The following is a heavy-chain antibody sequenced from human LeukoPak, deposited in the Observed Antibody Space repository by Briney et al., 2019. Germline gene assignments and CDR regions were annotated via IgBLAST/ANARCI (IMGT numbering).Heavy chain of an antibody. CDR1: GYTFTGYY. Sequence: ASVKVSFKCSGYTFTGYYMHWVRQAPGPGLEWTGWINPNSGGTNYAQKFQGRVTMTRDTSISTAYMELSRLRSDDTAVYYCARDQGDYGDYCWFDPWGQGTLVTVSS. V-gene: IGHV1-2*02. J-gene: IGHJ5*02. D-gene: IGHD4-17*01. CDR2: INPNSGGT. CDR3: ARDQGDYGDYCWFDP.